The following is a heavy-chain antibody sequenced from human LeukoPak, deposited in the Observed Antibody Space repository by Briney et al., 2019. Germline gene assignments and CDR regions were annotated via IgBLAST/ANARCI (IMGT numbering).Heavy chain of an antibody. CDR1: GFTFSSYS. Sequence: PGGSLRLSCAASGFTFSSYSMNWVRQAPGKGLEWVSSISCSSSYIYYADSVKGRFTISRDNAKNSLYLQMNSLRAEDTAVYYCAREPVVVPAAMPYFDYWGQGTLVTVSS. CDR2: ISCSSSYI. J-gene: IGHJ4*02. V-gene: IGHV3-21*01. D-gene: IGHD2-2*01. CDR3: AREPVVVPAAMPYFDY.